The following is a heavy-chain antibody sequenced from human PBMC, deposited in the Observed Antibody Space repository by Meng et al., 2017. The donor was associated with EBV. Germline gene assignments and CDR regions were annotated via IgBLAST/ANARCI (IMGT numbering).Heavy chain of an antibody. CDR3: ARSGATIFGVVIPTYYLDY. V-gene: IGHV1-3*01. D-gene: IGHD3-3*01. J-gene: IGHJ4*02. CDR2: INAGNGNT. Sequence: QVQLVQSGAEVKKPGASVKVSCKASGYTFTSYAMHWVRQAPGQRLEWMGWINAGNGNTKYSQKFQGRVTITRDTSASTAYMELSSLRSEDTAVYYCARSGATIFGVVIPTYYLDYWGQGTLVTVSS. CDR1: GYTFTSYA.